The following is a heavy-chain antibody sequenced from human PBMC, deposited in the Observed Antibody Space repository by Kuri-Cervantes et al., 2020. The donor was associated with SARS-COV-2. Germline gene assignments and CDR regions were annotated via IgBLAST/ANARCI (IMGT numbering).Heavy chain of an antibody. V-gene: IGHV4-61*02. J-gene: IGHJ6*03. D-gene: IGHD2/OR15-2a*01. Sequence: LRLSCTVSGGSISSGSYYWSWIRQPAGKGLEWIGRIYTSGSTNYNPSLKSRVTISVDTSKNQFSLKLSSVTAADTAVYYRARDGSFSPLYYYYYYMDVWGKGTTVTVSS. CDR1: GGSISSGSYY. CDR3: ARDGSFSPLYYYYYYMDV. CDR2: IYTSGST.